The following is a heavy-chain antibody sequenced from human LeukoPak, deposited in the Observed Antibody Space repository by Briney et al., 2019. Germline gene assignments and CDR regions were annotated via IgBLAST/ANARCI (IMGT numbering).Heavy chain of an antibody. D-gene: IGHD1-26*01. V-gene: IGHV3-53*01. J-gene: IGHJ3*02. CDR3: AKDVVGAEGSFEM. CDR2: MYRDGST. CDR1: GFIFSNNY. Sequence: GGSLRLSCAASGFIFSNNYMNWVRQAPGKGLEWVSIMYRDGSTYYSDSVQGRFTVSRDNSQNTLYLQMHSLRTEDTAIYYCAKDVVGAEGSFEMWGQGTMVTVSS.